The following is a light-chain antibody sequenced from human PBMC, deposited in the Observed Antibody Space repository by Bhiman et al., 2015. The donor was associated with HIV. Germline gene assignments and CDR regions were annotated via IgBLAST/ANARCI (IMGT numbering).Light chain of an antibody. Sequence: GPGKSASITCGGNNIESKSVHWYQKRPGQAPVLVIKYSSDRPSGVPDRFSGSKSGTSASLAISGLQSEDEADYYCAAWDDSLNGPRVFGGGTKLTV. CDR2: YSS. CDR3: AAWDDSLNGPRV. J-gene: IGLJ3*02. CDR1: NIESKS. V-gene: IGLV3-21*04.